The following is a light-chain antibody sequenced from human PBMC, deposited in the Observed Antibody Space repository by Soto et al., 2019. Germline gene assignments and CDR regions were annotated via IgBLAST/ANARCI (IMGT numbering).Light chain of an antibody. CDR2: EVN. Sequence: SCTGTSSDVGGYDYVSWYQQHPGKAPELIIYEVNKRPSGVPDRFSGSKSGNTASLTVSGLQAEDEADYYCNSYSGSNNFVVFGTGTKVTVL. V-gene: IGLV2-8*01. J-gene: IGLJ1*01. CDR1: SSDVGGYDY. CDR3: NSYSGSNNFVV.